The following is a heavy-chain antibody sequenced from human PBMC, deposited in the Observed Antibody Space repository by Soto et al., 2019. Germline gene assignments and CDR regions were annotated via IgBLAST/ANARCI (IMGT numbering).Heavy chain of an antibody. CDR1: GGSLSGYY. CDR2: IKDGGRT. CDR3: ARGQEGVVATH. Sequence: QVQLQQWGAGLLKPSETLSLNCAVNGGSLSGYYWSWIRQPPGKGLEWIGEIKDGGRTNYSPSLKSRATISSYTSNSQFSLRLYSVTAADTGVYYCARGQEGVVATHWDQGTLVTVSS. V-gene: IGHV4-34*01. J-gene: IGHJ4*02. D-gene: IGHD5-12*01.